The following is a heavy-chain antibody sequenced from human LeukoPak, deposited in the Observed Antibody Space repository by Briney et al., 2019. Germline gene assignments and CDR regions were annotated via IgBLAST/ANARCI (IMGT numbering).Heavy chain of an antibody. V-gene: IGHV3-21*01. J-gene: IGHJ4*02. Sequence: GGSLRLSCAASGFTFSSYSMNWVRQAPGKGLEWVSSISSSSSYKYYADSVKGRFTISRDNAKNSLYLQMNSLRAEDTAVYYCARVGRGSYSHFDYWGQGTLVTVSS. D-gene: IGHD1-26*01. CDR3: ARVGRGSYSHFDY. CDR1: GFTFSSYS. CDR2: ISSSSSYK.